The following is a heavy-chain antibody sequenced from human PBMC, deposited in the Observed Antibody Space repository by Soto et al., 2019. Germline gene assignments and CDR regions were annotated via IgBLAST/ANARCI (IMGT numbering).Heavy chain of an antibody. CDR3: AKDKGYCSGASCLRGFDY. CDR2: ISGSAYST. CDR1: GLTFITYA. V-gene: IGHV3-23*01. D-gene: IGHD2-15*01. Sequence: GGSLRLSCAASGLTFITYAMNWVRQAPGKGLEWVSGISGSAYSTNYADSVKGRFTISRDNSKNTLYLQMNSLRVEDTALYYCAKDKGYCSGASCLRGFDYWGQGTLVTVSS. J-gene: IGHJ4*02.